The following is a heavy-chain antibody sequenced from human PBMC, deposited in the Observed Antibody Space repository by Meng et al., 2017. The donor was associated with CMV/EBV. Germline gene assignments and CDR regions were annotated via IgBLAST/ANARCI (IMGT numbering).Heavy chain of an antibody. D-gene: IGHD3-16*01. Sequence: SETLSLTCTVSGGSVSSGSYYWSWIRQPPGKGLEWIGYIYYSGSTNYNPSLKSRVTISVDTSKNQFSLKLSSVTAADTAVYYCARRGGQYYYYGMDVWGQGTTVTVSS. J-gene: IGHJ6*02. CDR1: GGSVSSGSYY. CDR2: IYYSGST. V-gene: IGHV4-61*01. CDR3: ARRGGQYYYYGMDV.